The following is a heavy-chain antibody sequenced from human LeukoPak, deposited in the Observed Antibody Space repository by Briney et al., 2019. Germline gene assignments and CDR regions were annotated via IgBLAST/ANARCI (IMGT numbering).Heavy chain of an antibody. CDR1: GFTFNTFG. CDR2: IWYDGSDK. CDR3: AGDPVSIALQINADY. D-gene: IGHD2-21*01. Sequence: GGSLRLSCAASGFTFNTFGMHWVRQAPGKGLEWVAIIWYDGSDKYYADSVKGRFTISRDNSKNTLYLQMNTLRAEDTAVYYCAGDPVSIALQINADYWGQGTLVTVSS. J-gene: IGHJ4*02. V-gene: IGHV3-30*02.